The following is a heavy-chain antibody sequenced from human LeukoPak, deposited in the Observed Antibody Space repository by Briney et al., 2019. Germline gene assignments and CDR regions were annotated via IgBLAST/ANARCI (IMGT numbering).Heavy chain of an antibody. Sequence: GGSLRLSCAASGFTFSSYDMHWVRQATGKGLEWVSAIGTAGDTYYPGSVKGRFTISRENAKNSLHLQMNSLRAGDTAVYYCARGSGSSGYYLDYWGQGTLVTVSS. CDR2: IGTAGDT. D-gene: IGHD3-22*01. CDR3: ARGSGSSGYYLDY. CDR1: GFTFSSYD. J-gene: IGHJ4*02. V-gene: IGHV3-13*01.